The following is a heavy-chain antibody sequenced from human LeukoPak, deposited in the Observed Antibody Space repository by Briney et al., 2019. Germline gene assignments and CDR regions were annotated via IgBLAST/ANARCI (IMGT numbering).Heavy chain of an antibody. Sequence: GESLKISCQDSGHSFSTFWIGWLRQMPGKGLEWMGVIYPGDSHVRYSPSFQGQVTISVDKSANTVFLQWSSLKASDTAMYYCARLTTTVTPYDYWGQGTLVTVSS. J-gene: IGHJ4*02. CDR3: ARLTTTVTPYDY. CDR1: GHSFSTFW. CDR2: IYPGDSHV. V-gene: IGHV5-51*01. D-gene: IGHD4-11*01.